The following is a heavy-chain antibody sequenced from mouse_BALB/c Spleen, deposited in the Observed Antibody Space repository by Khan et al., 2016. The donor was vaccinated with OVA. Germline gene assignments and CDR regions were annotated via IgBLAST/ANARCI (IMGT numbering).Heavy chain of an antibody. CDR1: GYTFTDYD. Sequence: VQLQESGPELVKPGASVKMSCKASGYTFTDYDIRWVKQRTGQGLEWIGEIYPGSGSTYYNEKFKGKATLTADKSSNTAYMQLSSLTSEDSAVYFCAKIFYGNAYAMDYGGQGTAVTVSS. CDR2: IYPGSGST. J-gene: IGHJ4*01. V-gene: IGHV1-77*01. CDR3: AKIFYGNAYAMDY. D-gene: IGHD2-1*01.